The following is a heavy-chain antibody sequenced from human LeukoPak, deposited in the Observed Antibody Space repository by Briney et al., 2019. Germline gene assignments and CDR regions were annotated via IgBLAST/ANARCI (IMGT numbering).Heavy chain of an antibody. CDR2: IYYSGST. CDR3: ARVEALWSGSLLSYYYYYMDV. Sequence: PSETLSLTCTVSGGSISSYYWSWIRQPPGKGPEWIGYIYYSGSTNYNPSLKSRVTISVDTSKNQFSLKLSSVTAADTAVYYCARVEALWSGSLLSYYYYYMDVWGKGTTVTVSS. D-gene: IGHD3-3*01. CDR1: GGSISSYY. J-gene: IGHJ6*03. V-gene: IGHV4-59*01.